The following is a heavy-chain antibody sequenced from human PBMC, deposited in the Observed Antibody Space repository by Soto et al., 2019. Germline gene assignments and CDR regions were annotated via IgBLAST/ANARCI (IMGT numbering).Heavy chain of an antibody. D-gene: IGHD4-17*01. CDR2: TYHRGNP. CDR1: GDTISTGGYS. CDR3: ARGAYGDSVGYFDP. V-gene: IGHV4-30-2*01. Sequence: QLQLQESGSRLVKSSETLSLTCAVSGDTISTGGYSWAWIRQPPGKPLELIGHTYHRGNPYYNPSLQSRAVISAHRSQNQPSLKLSSVTAADTAVYDCARGAYGDSVGYFDPWGQGTLVTVSS. J-gene: IGHJ5*02.